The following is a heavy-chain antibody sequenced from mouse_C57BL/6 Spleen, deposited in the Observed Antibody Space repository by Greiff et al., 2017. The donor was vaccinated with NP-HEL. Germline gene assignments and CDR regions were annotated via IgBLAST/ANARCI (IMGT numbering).Heavy chain of an antibody. CDR3: ARDVAYYGSSGNFDY. Sequence: QVQLQQPGAELVRPGSSVKLSCKASGYTFTSYWMDWVKQRPGQGLEWIGNIYPSDSETHYNQKFKDKATLTVDKSSSTAYMQLSSLTSEDSAVYSCARDVAYYGSSGNFDYWGQGTTLTVSS. CDR1: GYTFTSYW. V-gene: IGHV1-61*01. D-gene: IGHD1-1*01. CDR2: IYPSDSET. J-gene: IGHJ2*01.